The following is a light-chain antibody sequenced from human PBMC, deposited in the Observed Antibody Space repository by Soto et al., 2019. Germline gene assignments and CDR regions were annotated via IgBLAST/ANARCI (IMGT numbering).Light chain of an antibody. CDR3: QKYNSAPRT. CDR2: AAS. J-gene: IGKJ1*01. Sequence: IQMTQSPSSLSASIGDRVTISGRASQGINSFLAWYQQKPGKVPKLLIYAASTLQSGVPSRFRGSGSGTGFTLTISSLQPEDAATYYCQKYNSAPRTFGQGTKVDI. V-gene: IGKV1-27*01. CDR1: QGINSF.